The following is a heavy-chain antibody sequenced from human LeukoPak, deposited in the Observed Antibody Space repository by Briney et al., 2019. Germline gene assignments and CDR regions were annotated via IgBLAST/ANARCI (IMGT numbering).Heavy chain of an antibody. CDR2: INHSGST. V-gene: IGHV4-34*01. Sequence: SETLSLTCAVYGGSFSGYYWSWIRQPPGKGLEWIGEINHSGSTNYNPSLKSRVTISVDTSKNQFSLKLSSVTAADTAVYYCARGRPGYSSGWYIYYYMDVWGKGTTVTVSS. D-gene: IGHD6-19*01. CDR3: ARGRPGYSSGWYIYYYMDV. CDR1: GGSFSGYY. J-gene: IGHJ6*03.